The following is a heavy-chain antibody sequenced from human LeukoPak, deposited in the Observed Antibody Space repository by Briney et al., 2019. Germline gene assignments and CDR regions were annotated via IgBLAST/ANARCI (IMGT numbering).Heavy chain of an antibody. Sequence: EPGGSLRLSCAASGFTFSDYYMTWIRQAPGKGPEWVSCITGSGKSKYSADSVRGRVTISRDNAKNSLYLQMDSLRAEDTAVYYCARGNYGMDVWGRGTTVTVSS. V-gene: IGHV3-11*01. CDR1: GFTFSDYY. CDR3: ARGNYGMDV. J-gene: IGHJ6*02. CDR2: ITGSGKSK.